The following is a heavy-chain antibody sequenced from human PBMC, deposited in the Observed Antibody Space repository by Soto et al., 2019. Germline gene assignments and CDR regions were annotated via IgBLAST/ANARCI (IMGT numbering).Heavy chain of an antibody. CDR1: GFTVSSNY. D-gene: IGHD1-1*01. CDR3: VRDNNWSYDY. Sequence: GSLRLSCAASGFTVSSNYMSWVRQAPGKGLEWVSVIYSGGSTYYADSVQGRFTISRDNARNTLYLQMNSLRDEDTAVYYCVRDNNWSYDYWGQGSLVTVSS. V-gene: IGHV3-53*01. J-gene: IGHJ4*02. CDR2: IYSGGST.